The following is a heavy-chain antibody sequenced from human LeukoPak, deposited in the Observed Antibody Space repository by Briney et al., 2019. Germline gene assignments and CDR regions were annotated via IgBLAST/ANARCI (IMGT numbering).Heavy chain of an antibody. V-gene: IGHV4-39*07. CDR2: IYYSGST. J-gene: IGHJ3*02. Sequence: SETLSLTCTVSGGSISSNSYYWGWIRQPPGKGLEWIGSIYYSGSTNYNPSLKSRVTMSVDTSKNQFSLKLSSVTAADTAVYYCTRGWSSAGAFDIWGQGTMVTVSS. CDR1: GGSISSNSYY. CDR3: TRGWSSAGAFDI. D-gene: IGHD6-19*01.